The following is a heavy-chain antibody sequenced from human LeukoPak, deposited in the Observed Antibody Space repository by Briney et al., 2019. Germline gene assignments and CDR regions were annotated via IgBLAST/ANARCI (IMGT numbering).Heavy chain of an antibody. CDR3: GRGKYCGDTRCHGYYYMDV. CDR2: IYSGGST. D-gene: IGHD2-2*01. J-gene: IGHJ6*03. Sequence: PSETLSPTCTVSGGSISSGNYYWTWIRQPAGKGLEWIGHIYSGGSTNFHPSLKSRVTISVDTSKTQLFLKLTSVTAADTAVYYCGRGKYCGDTRCHGYYYMDVWGKGTTVTVSS. V-gene: IGHV4-61*09. CDR1: GGSISSGNYY.